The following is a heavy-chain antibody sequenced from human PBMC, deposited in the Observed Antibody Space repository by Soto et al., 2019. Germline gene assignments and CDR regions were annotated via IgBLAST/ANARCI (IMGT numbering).Heavy chain of an antibody. J-gene: IGHJ4*02. V-gene: IGHV2-5*02. Sequence: QITLTESGPTLVKPTQTLTLTCTFSGFSFSTSAVGVGWIRQPPGKALELLALIYWDDDKRYRPSLKSKISITKDTSRNQVVLTMTALDPEDTATYYCAHVYWAASGTRYYFNHWGQGTLVTVSS. CDR3: AHVYWAASGTRYYFNH. D-gene: IGHD6-13*01. CDR1: GFSFSTSAVG. CDR2: IYWDDDK.